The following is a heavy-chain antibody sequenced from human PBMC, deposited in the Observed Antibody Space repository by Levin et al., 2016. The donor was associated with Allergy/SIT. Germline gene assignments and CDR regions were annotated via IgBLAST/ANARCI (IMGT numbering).Heavy chain of an antibody. J-gene: IGHJ4*02. CDR2: IYHSGHT. CDR1: GGSIRSSNW. Sequence: SETLSLTCGVSGGSIRSSNWWSWVRQTPGKGLEWIGEIYHSGHTQDSPSLKSRVTMSIDMSKNQFSLDLRSVTAADTAVYYCARRDRYSGYEAIEYWGRGTLVTVSS. V-gene: IGHV4-4*02. CDR3: ARRDRYSGYEAIEY. D-gene: IGHD5-12*01.